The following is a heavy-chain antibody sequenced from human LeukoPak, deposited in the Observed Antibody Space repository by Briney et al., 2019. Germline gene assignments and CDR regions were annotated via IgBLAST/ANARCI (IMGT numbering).Heavy chain of an antibody. Sequence: ASVKVSCKVSGYTLTELSMHWVRQAPGKGLQWMGGFDPEDGETIYAQKFQGRVTMTEDTSTDTAYMELSRLRSEDTAVYYCATGETTVTTPGDYWGQGTLVTVSS. CDR1: GYTLTELS. J-gene: IGHJ4*02. V-gene: IGHV1-24*01. CDR2: FDPEDGET. CDR3: ATGETTVTTPGDY. D-gene: IGHD4-17*01.